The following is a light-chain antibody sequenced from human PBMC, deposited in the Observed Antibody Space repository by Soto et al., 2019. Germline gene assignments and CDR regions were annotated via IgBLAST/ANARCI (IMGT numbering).Light chain of an antibody. CDR1: QSVSTN. CDR2: GAS. CDR3: QQYHNWPPYT. Sequence: EIVMTQSPATLSVSPGERATLSCRASQSVSTNLAWYQQKPGQAPRLLMYGASTRATGIPARFSGSGSGTAFTLTISSLQSEDFAVYSCQQYHNWPPYTFGQGTKLEIK. V-gene: IGKV3-15*01. J-gene: IGKJ2*01.